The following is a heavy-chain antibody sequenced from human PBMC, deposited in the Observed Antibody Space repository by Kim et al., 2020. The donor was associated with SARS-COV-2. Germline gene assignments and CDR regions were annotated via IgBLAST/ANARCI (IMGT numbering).Heavy chain of an antibody. CDR1: GFTVSSNY. J-gene: IGHJ3*02. CDR3: ARDPEYSSSSYAFDI. CDR2: IYSGGST. Sequence: GGSLRLSCAASGFTVSSNYMSWVRQAPGKGLEWVSVIYSGGSTYYADSVKGRFTISRDNSKNTLYLQMNSLRAEDTAVYYCARDPEYSSSSYAFDIWGQGTMVTVSS. D-gene: IGHD6-13*01. V-gene: IGHV3-66*02.